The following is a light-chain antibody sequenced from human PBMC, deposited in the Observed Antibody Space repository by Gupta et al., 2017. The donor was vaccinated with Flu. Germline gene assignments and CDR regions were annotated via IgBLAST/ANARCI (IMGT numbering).Light chain of an antibody. CDR3: LQHNTYPLT. V-gene: IGKV1-17*01. CDR2: AAS. Sequence: DIQMTQSPSSLPASVGDRVTITCRASQGIRDELGWYQQKPGKAPKLLIYAASNLQSGVPSRFSGSGSGTDFTLTITSLQPEDFATYYCLQHNTYPLTFGRGTKVEIK. J-gene: IGKJ4*01. CDR1: QGIRDE.